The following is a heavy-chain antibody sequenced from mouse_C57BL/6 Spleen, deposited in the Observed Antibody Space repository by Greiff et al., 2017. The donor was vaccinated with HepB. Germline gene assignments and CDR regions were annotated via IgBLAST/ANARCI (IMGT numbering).Heavy chain of an antibody. J-gene: IGHJ3*01. CDR1: GYSFTDYD. CDR3: ASEASWDARFGY. CDR2: INPNYGTT. Sequence: SGPELVKPGASVKISCKASGYSFTDYDMNWVKQSHGKSLEWIGAINPNYGTTSYQQKFKGKATLTVDQSSSAAYMQLNSLTSEDSAVYYCASEASWDARFGYWGQGTLVTGSA. V-gene: IGHV1-39*01. D-gene: IGHD4-1*01.